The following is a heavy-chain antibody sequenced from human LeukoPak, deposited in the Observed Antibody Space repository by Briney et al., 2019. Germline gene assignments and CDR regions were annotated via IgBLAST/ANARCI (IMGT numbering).Heavy chain of an antibody. D-gene: IGHD5-24*01. Sequence: SSETLSLTCAVYGGSFSGYYWSWIRQPPGKGLEWIGEINHSGSTNYNPSLKSRVTISVDTSKNQFSLKLSSVTAADTAVYYCARHRWLQLGNAFDIWGQGTMVTVSS. V-gene: IGHV4-34*01. CDR1: GGSFSGYY. J-gene: IGHJ3*02. CDR2: INHSGST. CDR3: ARHRWLQLGNAFDI.